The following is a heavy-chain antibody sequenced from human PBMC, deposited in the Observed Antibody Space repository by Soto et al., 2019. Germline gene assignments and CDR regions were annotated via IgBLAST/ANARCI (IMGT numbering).Heavy chain of an antibody. D-gene: IGHD3-3*01. CDR2: IYYSGST. J-gene: IGHJ6*03. V-gene: IGHV4-59*08. Sequence: SETLSLTCTVSGGSISSHYWSWIRQPPGKGLEWIGYIYYSGSTNYNPSLKSRVTISVDTSKNQFSLKLSSVTAADTAVYYCARLASHYDFWSGYPTSPYYYYMDVWGKGTTVTVSS. CDR1: GGSISSHY. CDR3: ARLASHYDFWSGYPTSPYYYYMDV.